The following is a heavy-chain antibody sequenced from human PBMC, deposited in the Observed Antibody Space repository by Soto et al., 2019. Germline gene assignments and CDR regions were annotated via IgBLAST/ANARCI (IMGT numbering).Heavy chain of an antibody. CDR1: GFTFSSFS. V-gene: IGHV3-21*04. CDR2: ISSSGSYI. J-gene: IGHJ4*02. Sequence: PGGSLRLSCAASGFTFSSFSMNWVRQAPAKGLEWVSSISSSGSYIHYADSVKGRFTISRDNAKNSLYLQVNSLRAEDTAVYYCARDEAIDYWGQGTLVTVSS. CDR3: ARDEAIDY.